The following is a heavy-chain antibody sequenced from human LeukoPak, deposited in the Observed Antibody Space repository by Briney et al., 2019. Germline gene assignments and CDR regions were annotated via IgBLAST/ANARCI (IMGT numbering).Heavy chain of an antibody. J-gene: IGHJ6*02. CDR1: GGTFSNYA. Sequence: SVTVSCTASGGTFSNYAISWVRQAPGQGLEWMGGIIPIFGTANYAQKFQGRVTITADESTSTAYMELSSLRSEDTAVYYCASPANRVYGSYYGMDVWGQGTTVTVSS. CDR2: IIPIFGTA. D-gene: IGHD1-14*01. V-gene: IGHV1-69*01. CDR3: ASPANRVYGSYYGMDV.